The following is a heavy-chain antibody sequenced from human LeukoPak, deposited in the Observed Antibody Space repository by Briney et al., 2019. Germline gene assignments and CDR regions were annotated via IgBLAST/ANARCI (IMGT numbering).Heavy chain of an antibody. J-gene: IGHJ4*02. CDR2: ISRSSTTI. CDR1: GFTFSSYN. D-gene: IGHD6-13*01. CDR3: ASAGYSSSWYHY. V-gene: IGHV3-48*01. Sequence: GGSLRLSCAASGFTFSSYNMNWVRQAPGKGLEWVSDISRSSTTIYYADSVKGRFTISRDNAKNSLYLQMNSLRVEDTAVYYCASAGYSSSWYHYWGQGTLVTVSS.